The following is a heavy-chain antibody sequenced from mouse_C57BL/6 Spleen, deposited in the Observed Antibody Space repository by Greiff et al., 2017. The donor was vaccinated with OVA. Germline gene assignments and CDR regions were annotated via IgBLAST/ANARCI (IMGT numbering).Heavy chain of an antibody. V-gene: IGHV1-18*01. CDR1: GYTFTDYN. CDR3: AKERGGAMDY. J-gene: IGHJ4*01. Sequence: EVKVVESGPELVKPGASVKIPCKASGYTFTDYNMDWVKQSHGKSLEWIGDINPNNGGTIYNQKFKGKATLTVDKSSSTAYMELRSLTSEDTAVYYCAKERGGAMDYWGQGTSVTVSS. CDR2: INPNNGGT.